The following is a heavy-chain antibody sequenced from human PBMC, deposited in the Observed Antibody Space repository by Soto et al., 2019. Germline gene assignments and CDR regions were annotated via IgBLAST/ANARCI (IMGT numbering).Heavy chain of an antibody. CDR1: GGCISSGGYY. V-gene: IGHV4-31*11. D-gene: IGHD3-22*01. Sequence: PSGTLSVKCAVSGGCISSGGYYWSWIRQHPGKGLEWIGYIYYSGSTYYNPSLKSRVTISVDTSKNQFSLKLSSVTAADTAVYYCARIDYYDSYDFDYWGQGTLVTVSS. CDR3: ARIDYYDSYDFDY. J-gene: IGHJ4*02. CDR2: IYYSGST.